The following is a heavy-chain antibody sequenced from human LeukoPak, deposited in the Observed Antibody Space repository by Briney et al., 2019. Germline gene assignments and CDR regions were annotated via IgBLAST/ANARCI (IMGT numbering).Heavy chain of an antibody. CDR3: ASPKEGGIAAAGTFVWNV. D-gene: IGHD6-13*01. CDR1: GGTFSSYA. Sequence: SVKVPCKASGGTFSSYAISWVRQAPGQGLEWMGGIIPIFGTANYAQKFQGRVTITADESTSTAYMELSSLRSEDTAVYYCASPKEGGIAAAGTFVWNVWGQGTTVTVSS. J-gene: IGHJ6*02. V-gene: IGHV1-69*13. CDR2: IIPIFGTA.